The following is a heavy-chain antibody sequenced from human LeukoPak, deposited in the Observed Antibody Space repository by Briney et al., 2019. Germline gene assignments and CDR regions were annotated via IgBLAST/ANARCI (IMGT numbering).Heavy chain of an antibody. CDR3: AKFYGSGSYGTFDY. Sequence: GGSLRLSCAASGFTFSSYGMHWVRQAPGKGLEWVAFIRYDGSNKYYADSVKGRFTISRDNSKNTPYLQMNSLRAEDTAVYYCAKFYGSGSYGTFDYWGQGTLVTVSS. J-gene: IGHJ4*02. CDR1: GFTFSSYG. V-gene: IGHV3-30*02. CDR2: IRYDGSNK. D-gene: IGHD3-10*01.